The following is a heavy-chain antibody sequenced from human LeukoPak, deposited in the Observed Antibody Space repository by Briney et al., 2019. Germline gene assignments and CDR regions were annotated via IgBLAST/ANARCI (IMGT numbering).Heavy chain of an antibody. J-gene: IGHJ4*02. CDR1: GFTFSSYS. CDR3: AKRDFWSGPEYYFDY. D-gene: IGHD3-3*01. V-gene: IGHV3-23*01. CDR2: ISGSGGST. Sequence: GGSLRLSCAASGFTFSSYSMNWVRQAPGKGLEWVSAISGSGGSTYYADSVKGRFTISRDNSKNTLYLQMNSLRAEDTAVYYCAKRDFWSGPEYYFDYWGQGTLVTVSS.